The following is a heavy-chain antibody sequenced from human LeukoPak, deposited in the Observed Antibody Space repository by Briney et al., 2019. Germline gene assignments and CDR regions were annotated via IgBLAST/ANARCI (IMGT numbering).Heavy chain of an antibody. Sequence: GGSLRLSCAVSRFAFSNYGMSWVRQAPGKGLEWVSAISGSGGSTYYADSVKGRFTISRDNSKNTLYLQMNSLRAEDTAVYYCARVGGVAFDIWGQGTMVTVSS. V-gene: IGHV3-23*01. D-gene: IGHD3-16*01. J-gene: IGHJ3*02. CDR2: ISGSGGST. CDR3: ARVGGVAFDI. CDR1: RFAFSNYG.